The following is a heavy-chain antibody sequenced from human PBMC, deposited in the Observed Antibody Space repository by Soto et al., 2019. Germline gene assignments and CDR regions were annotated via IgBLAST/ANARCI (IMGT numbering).Heavy chain of an antibody. CDR1: GYTFTGYY. CDR3: ARSGSSLDWLDP. J-gene: IGHJ5*02. Sequence: ASVKVSCKASGYTFTGYYMHWVRQAPGQGLEWMGWINPNSGGTNYAQKFQGWVTMTRDTSISTAYMELSRLRSDDTAVYYCARSGSSLDWLDPWGQGTLVTVSS. V-gene: IGHV1-2*04. D-gene: IGHD1-26*01. CDR2: INPNSGGT.